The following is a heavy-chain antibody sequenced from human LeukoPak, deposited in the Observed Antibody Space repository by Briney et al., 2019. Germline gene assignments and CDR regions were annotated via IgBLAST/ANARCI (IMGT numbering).Heavy chain of an antibody. CDR1: GFTFSSYA. J-gene: IGHJ4*02. D-gene: IGHD2-15*01. CDR3: AKQLGYGSAGSCYFDY. Sequence: GGSLRLSCAASGFTFSSYAMSWVRQAPGKGLEWVSAISGSGGSTYYADPVKGRFTISRDNSKNTLYLQMNGLRAEDTAVYYCAKQLGYGSAGSCYFDYWGQGTLVTVSS. V-gene: IGHV3-23*01. CDR2: ISGSGGST.